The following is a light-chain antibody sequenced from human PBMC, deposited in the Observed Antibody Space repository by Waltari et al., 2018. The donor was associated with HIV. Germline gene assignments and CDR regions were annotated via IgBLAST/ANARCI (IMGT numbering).Light chain of an antibody. V-gene: IGLV1-47*01. CDR3: VGWDASLSAYV. CDR1: SSNIGHDN. J-gene: IGLJ1*01. CDR2: KNN. Sequence: QSVLTQPPSASGTPGQTVTISCSGSSSNIGHDNVHWYQQLPGTTPKLLIYKNNQRPSGVPDRFAGSKSGTSAYLAISGLRSEDEADYYCVGWDASLSAYVFGAGTKVTVL.